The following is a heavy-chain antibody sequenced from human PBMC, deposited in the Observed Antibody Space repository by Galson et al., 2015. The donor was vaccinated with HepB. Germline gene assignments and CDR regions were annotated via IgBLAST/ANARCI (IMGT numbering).Heavy chain of an antibody. CDR1: GFTFSSYG. V-gene: IGHV3-30*18. CDR2: ISYDGSNK. D-gene: IGHD3-22*01. J-gene: IGHJ4*02. Sequence: SLRLSCAASGFTFSSYGMHWVRQAPGKGLEWVAVISYDGSNKYYADSVKGRFTISRDNSKNTLYLQMNSLRAEDTAVYYCAKPQAFYYYDSSVLNPLSDYWGQGTLVTVSS. CDR3: AKPQAFYYYDSSVLNPLSDY.